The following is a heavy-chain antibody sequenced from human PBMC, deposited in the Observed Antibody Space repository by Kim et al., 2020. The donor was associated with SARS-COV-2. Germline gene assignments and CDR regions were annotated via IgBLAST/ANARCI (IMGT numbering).Heavy chain of an antibody. CDR2: IYYTGTT. CDR1: GGSMNSRSHY. V-gene: IGHV4-39*01. D-gene: IGHD3-10*01. J-gene: IGHJ5*02. CDR3: VRRFPAGLIIDP. Sequence: SETLSLTCTVSGGSMNSRSHYWGWVRQPPGKGLEWIGSIYYTGTTYYNPSLKSRVTISVDTSKNQFSLTLSYMTAADTAVYYCVRRFPAGLIIDPWAQGT.